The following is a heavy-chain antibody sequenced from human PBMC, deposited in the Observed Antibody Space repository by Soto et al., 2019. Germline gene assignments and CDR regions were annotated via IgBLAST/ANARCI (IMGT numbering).Heavy chain of an antibody. CDR2: ISSTAI. CDR3: ATATVVTMYNGAFDL. Sequence: SLRLSCAASGFSFSDYAMNWVRQAPGRGLEWVSYISSTAIYYADSVEGRFTISRDNAKNLLYLQMNSLRAEDTAVYYCATATVVTMYNGAFDLSGQGTRVTVSS. V-gene: IGHV3-48*03. CDR1: GFSFSDYA. D-gene: IGHD1-20*01. J-gene: IGHJ3*01.